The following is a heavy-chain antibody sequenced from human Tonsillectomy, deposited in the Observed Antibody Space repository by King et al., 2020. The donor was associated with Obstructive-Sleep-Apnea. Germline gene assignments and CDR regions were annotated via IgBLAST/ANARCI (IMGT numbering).Heavy chain of an antibody. CDR2: VNTGSGET. V-gene: IGHV1-3*04. D-gene: IGHD3-10*01. CDR3: ARDYLGSCVTMIRGDWFDP. CDR1: GYTFSNYA. J-gene: IGHJ5*02. Sequence: QLVQSGADMKKPGASVTVSCKASGYTFSNYAIHWVRQVPGQRPEWMGWVNTGSGETKYSQSFQGRVTITRDTSARIVSMELRSLRLEDTAIYFCARDYLGSCVTMIRGDWFDPWGQGTLVTVSS.